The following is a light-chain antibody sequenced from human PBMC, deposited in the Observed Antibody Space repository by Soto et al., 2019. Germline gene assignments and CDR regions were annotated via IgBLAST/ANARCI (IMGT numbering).Light chain of an antibody. Sequence: EIVLTQSPATLSLSPGERATLSCRASQSISSYLAWYQQKPGQAPRLLIYDASNGATGIPARFSGSGSGTDFTLTISGLEPEDFAVYYCQQRSNWPTFGPGTKVDIK. V-gene: IGKV3-11*01. CDR1: QSISSY. CDR2: DAS. CDR3: QQRSNWPT. J-gene: IGKJ3*01.